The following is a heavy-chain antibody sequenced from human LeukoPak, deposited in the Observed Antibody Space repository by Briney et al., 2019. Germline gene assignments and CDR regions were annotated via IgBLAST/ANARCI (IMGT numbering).Heavy chain of an antibody. J-gene: IGHJ4*02. Sequence: GGSLRLSCTVSGFTVSSNSMSWVRQAPGKGLEWVSFIYSDNTHYSDSVKGRFTISRDNSKNTLYLQMNSLRAEDTAVYYCAKDDYYDTSGYRDWGQGTLVTVSS. D-gene: IGHD3-22*01. CDR2: IYSDNT. CDR3: AKDDYYDTSGYRD. V-gene: IGHV3-66*03. CDR1: GFTVSSNS.